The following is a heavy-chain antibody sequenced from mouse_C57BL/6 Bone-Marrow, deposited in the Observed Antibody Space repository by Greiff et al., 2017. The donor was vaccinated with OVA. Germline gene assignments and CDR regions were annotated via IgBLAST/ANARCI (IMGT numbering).Heavy chain of an antibody. V-gene: IGHV1-5*01. CDR2: IYPGNSDT. CDR1: GYTFTSYW. J-gene: IGHJ2*01. CDR3: TRPFITTVVADY. D-gene: IGHD1-1*01. Sequence: VQLQQSGTVLARPGASVKMSCKTSGYTFTSYWMHWVKQRPGQGLEWIGAIYPGNSDTSYNQKFKGKAKLTAVASASTAYMELSSLTNEDSAVYYCTRPFITTVVADYWGQGTTLTVSS.